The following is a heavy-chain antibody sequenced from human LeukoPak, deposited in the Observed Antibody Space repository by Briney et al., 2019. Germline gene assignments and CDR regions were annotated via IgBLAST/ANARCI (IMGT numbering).Heavy chain of an antibody. V-gene: IGHV1-3*01. J-gene: IGHJ4*02. CDR1: GYTFTSYA. D-gene: IGHD3-10*01. CDR3: ARDRGLLVFDY. Sequence: VSVKVSCKASGYTFTSYAMHWVRQAPGQRLEWMGWINAGNGNTKYSQKFQGRVTITRDTSASTAYMELSSLRSEDTAVYYCARDRGLLVFDYWGQGTLVTVSS. CDR2: INAGNGNT.